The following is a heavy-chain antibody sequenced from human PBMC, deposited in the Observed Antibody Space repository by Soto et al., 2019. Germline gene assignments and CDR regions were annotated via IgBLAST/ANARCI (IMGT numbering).Heavy chain of an antibody. CDR2: LRDDADDA. V-gene: IGHV3-33*01. J-gene: IGHJ5*02. CDR1: GFTFTNYG. D-gene: IGHD6-19*01. CDR3: ARPYSSNSNWFDP. Sequence: QVQLVESGGGVVQPGRSLRLSCAASGFTFTNYGMHWVRQAPGKRLEWVAVLRDDADDAYYTDSVKGRFTISRDNSRNTLFLQMSSLRVEDTAVYYCARPYSSNSNWFDPWGQGTLVTVSS.